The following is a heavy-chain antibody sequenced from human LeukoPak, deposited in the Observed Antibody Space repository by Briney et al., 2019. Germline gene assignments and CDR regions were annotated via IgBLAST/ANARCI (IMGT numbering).Heavy chain of an antibody. Sequence: GRSLRLSCAASGFRFSSYGMHWVRQAPGKGLEWVAFIRFDGDIKYYGEAVKGRFTISRNNAENKVSLQMDNLRAEDSAVYFCARSVSYMDVWGQGTTVTVSS. J-gene: IGHJ6*03. CDR3: ARSVSYMDV. D-gene: IGHD4-17*01. V-gene: IGHV3-33*08. CDR2: IRFDGDIK. CDR1: GFRFSSYG.